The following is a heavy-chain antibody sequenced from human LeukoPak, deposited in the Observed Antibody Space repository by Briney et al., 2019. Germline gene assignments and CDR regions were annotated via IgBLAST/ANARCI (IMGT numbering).Heavy chain of an antibody. D-gene: IGHD5-18*01. CDR3: ARENSWIQPYMDV. CDR2: ISPMFGIA. Sequence: SVKVSCKASGGTLGTYAVSWVRQAPGQGLEWMGRISPMFGIANYTQKFQGRVTITTDESANTAYMELSSLTSEDTAVYYCARENSWIQPYMDVWVKGTTVIVSS. J-gene: IGHJ6*03. V-gene: IGHV1-69*05. CDR1: GGTLGTYA.